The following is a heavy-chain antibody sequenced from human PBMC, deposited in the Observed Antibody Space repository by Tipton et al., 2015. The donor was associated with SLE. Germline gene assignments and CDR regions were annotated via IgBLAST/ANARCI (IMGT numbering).Heavy chain of an antibody. CDR1: GDSISGHY. V-gene: IGHV4-59*08. J-gene: IGHJ6*03. D-gene: IGHD3-16*02. Sequence: TLSLTCTVSGDSISGHYRSWIRQPPGKGLEWIGYIYDSGSTSYNPSLKSRVTISEDTSKQQFSLKLTSLTAADTAVYYCARGGFIAYYYHYMDVWGKGTTVTVSS. CDR3: ARGGFIAYYYHYMDV. CDR2: IYDSGST.